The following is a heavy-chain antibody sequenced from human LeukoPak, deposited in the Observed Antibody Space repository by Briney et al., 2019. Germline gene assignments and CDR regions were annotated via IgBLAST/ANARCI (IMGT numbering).Heavy chain of an antibody. CDR3: AKDVAANSHYYYMDA. CDR1: GFTFSNYV. J-gene: IGHJ6*03. V-gene: IGHV3-30*02. Sequence: GGSLRLSCAASGFTFSNYVMNWVRQAPGKGLEWVALIASDGINKSYIHSVKGRFTISRDNSKNTLYLQMDSLRAEDTAVYYCAKDVAANSHYYYMDAWGKGTTVIVSS. D-gene: IGHD5-12*01. CDR2: IASDGINK.